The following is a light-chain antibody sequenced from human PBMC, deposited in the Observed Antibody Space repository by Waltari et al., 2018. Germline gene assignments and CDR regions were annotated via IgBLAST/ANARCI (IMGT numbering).Light chain of an antibody. V-gene: IGLV2-14*03. CDR1: SSDAGSYNY. CDR2: DVT. J-gene: IGLJ2*01. CDR3: SSYTPPSILV. Sequence: QSALPQPASVSGSPGQSLTLSCSGTSSDAGSYNYASWYQQHPGPPPKLLISDVTKRPSGVSGRFSGSKSGNTASLTISGLQPEDEADYFCSSYTPPSILVFGGGTKLTV.